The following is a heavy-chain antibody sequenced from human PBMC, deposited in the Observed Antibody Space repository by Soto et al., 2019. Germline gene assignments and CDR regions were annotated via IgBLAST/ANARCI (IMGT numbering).Heavy chain of an antibody. Sequence: PGGSLRLSCAASGFTCSSYAMHWVRQAPGKGLEWVAVISYDGSNKYYADSVKGRFTISRDNSKNTLYLQMNSLRAEDTAVYYCAVGALSGSTLRSGLDVWGQGTTVTVSS. D-gene: IGHD5-12*01. J-gene: IGHJ6*02. CDR2: ISYDGSNK. V-gene: IGHV3-30-3*01. CDR3: AVGALSGSTLRSGLDV. CDR1: GFTCSSYA.